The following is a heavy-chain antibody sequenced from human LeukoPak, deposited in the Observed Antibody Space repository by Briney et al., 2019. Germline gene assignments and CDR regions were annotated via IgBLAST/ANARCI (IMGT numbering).Heavy chain of an antibody. V-gene: IGHV3-23*01. D-gene: IGHD2-2*01. CDR3: AKGYCSSTSCYRFAFDY. J-gene: IGHJ4*02. Sequence: ETLSLTCTVSGGSISSYYWSWVRQAPGKGLEWVSSISDSGVSTYYADSVKGRFTISRDNSRNTLYLQMNSLRAEDTAVYYCAKGYCSSTSCYRFAFDYWGQGTLVTVSS. CDR2: ISDSGVST. CDR1: GGSISSYY.